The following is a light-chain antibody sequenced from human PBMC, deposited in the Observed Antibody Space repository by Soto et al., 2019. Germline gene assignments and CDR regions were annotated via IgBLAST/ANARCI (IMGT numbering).Light chain of an antibody. J-gene: IGKJ2*01. Sequence: EIVMTQSPVTLSVSPGETATLSCRASQSVSRNLAWYQQKPGQAPRLLIYGASTRATGIPTRFSGSGSGTEFTRTISSLQPEDFAVYSCQQYNHWPTFTFGQGTKLESK. CDR3: QQYNHWPTFT. CDR1: QSVSRN. V-gene: IGKV3-15*01. CDR2: GAS.